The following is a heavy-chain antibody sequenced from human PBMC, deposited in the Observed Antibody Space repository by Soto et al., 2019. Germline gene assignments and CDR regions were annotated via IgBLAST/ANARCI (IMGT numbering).Heavy chain of an antibody. CDR2: INAGNGNT. CDR1: GYTFTSYA. J-gene: IGHJ6*02. D-gene: IGHD3-10*01. Sequence: GASVKVSCKASGYTFTSYAMHWVRQAPGQRLEWMGWINAGNGNTKYSQKFQGRVTITRDTSASTAYMELSSLSSEDTAVYYCARVGHYYYGMDVWGQGTTVTVSS. CDR3: ARVGHYYYGMDV. V-gene: IGHV1-3*01.